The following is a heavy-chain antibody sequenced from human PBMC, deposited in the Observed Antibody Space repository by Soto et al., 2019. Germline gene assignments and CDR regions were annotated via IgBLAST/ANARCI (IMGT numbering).Heavy chain of an antibody. CDR3: ARGRYSSSPIDY. Sequence: ASVKVACKASGYTFTSYAMHWVRQAPGQRLEWMGWINAGNGNTKYSQKFQGRVTITRDKSASTAYMELSSLRSEDTAVYYCARGRYSSSPIDYWGQGTLVTVSS. J-gene: IGHJ4*02. D-gene: IGHD6-13*01. CDR2: INAGNGNT. CDR1: GYTFTSYA. V-gene: IGHV1-3*01.